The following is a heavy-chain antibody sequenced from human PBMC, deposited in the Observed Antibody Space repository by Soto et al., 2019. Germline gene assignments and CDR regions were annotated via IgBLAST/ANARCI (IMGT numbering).Heavy chain of an antibody. J-gene: IGHJ4*02. CDR1: GDTFSFYT. CDR3: AASYGSGYRAIDY. Sequence: QVQLVQSGTEVKKPGSSVKVSCKASGDTFSFYTINWVRQAPGLGLEWVGRINPIVSMSNYAQKFQGRVSMTADKSTSTAYMELRILRSDDTAMYFCAASYGSGYRAIDYWGQGALVIVSS. V-gene: IGHV1-69*02. D-gene: IGHD3-10*01. CDR2: INPIVSMS.